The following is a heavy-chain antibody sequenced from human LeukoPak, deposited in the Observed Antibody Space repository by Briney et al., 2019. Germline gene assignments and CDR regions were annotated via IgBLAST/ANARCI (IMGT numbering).Heavy chain of an antibody. J-gene: IGHJ4*02. CDR3: ATQSYYYDSSGYIPFSY. CDR1: GYSFTSYW. V-gene: IGHV5-51*01. Sequence: GESLKISCKGSGYSFTSYWIGWVRQMPGKGLGWMGIIYPGDSDTRYSPSFQGQVTISADKSISTAYLQWSSLKASDTAMYYCATQSYYYDSSGYIPFSYWGQGTLVTVSS. CDR2: IYPGDSDT. D-gene: IGHD3-22*01.